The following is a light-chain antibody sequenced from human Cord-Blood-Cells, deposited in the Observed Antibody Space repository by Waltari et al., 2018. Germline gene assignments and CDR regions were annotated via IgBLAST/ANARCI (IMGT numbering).Light chain of an antibody. CDR1: SSDVRSYNL. V-gene: IGLV2-23*03. Sequence: QSALTQPASVSGSPGQSITISCTGTSSDVRSYNLVSWYQQHPGKAPKLMIYEGSKRPSGVSNRFSGSKSGNTASLTISGLQAEDEAGYYCCSYAGSSTFVVFGGGTKLTVL. CDR2: EGS. J-gene: IGLJ2*01. CDR3: CSYAGSSTFVV.